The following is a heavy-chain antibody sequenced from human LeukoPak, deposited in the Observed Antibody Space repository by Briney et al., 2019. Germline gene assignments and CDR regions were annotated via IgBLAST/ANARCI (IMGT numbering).Heavy chain of an antibody. Sequence: GGSLRLSCAASGFTFSNFWMSWVRQAPGKGVEWVANIKQGGSEKFYVGSVKGRFTISRENAKHSVYLEMNRVGGEDTGVYYCARVVYYYESSGYGYAFDIWGQGTMVTVSS. CDR2: IKQGGSEK. CDR3: ARVVYYYESSGYGYAFDI. J-gene: IGHJ3*02. V-gene: IGHV3-7*01. CDR1: GFTFSNFW. D-gene: IGHD3-22*01.